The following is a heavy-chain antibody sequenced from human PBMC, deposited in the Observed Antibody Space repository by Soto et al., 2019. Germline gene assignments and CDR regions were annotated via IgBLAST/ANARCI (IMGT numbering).Heavy chain of an antibody. CDR2: INAGNGNT. CDR3: AREYVWGSYPRWAFDI. Sequence: ASVKVSCKASGCTFTSYAMHWVRQAPGQRLEWMGWINAGNGNTKYSQKFQGRVTITRDTSASTAYMELSSLRSEDTAVYYCAREYVWGSYPRWAFDIWGQGTMVTVSS. CDR1: GCTFTSYA. D-gene: IGHD3-16*02. J-gene: IGHJ3*02. V-gene: IGHV1-3*01.